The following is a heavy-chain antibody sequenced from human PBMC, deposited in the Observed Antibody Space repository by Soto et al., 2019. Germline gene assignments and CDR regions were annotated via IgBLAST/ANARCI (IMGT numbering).Heavy chain of an antibody. CDR3: XXXRYGDY. D-gene: IGHD1-1*01. CDR1: GYAFTTYG. V-gene: IGHV1-18*01. CDR2: ISAHNGNT. J-gene: IGHJ4*02. Sequence: QVHLVQSGAEVKKPGASVKVSCKGSGYAFTTYGITWVXXXTRQGLEWMGWISAHNGNTNYAQKLQGRVTVTRDTXXXXXXXXXXXXXXXXTXXXXXXXXRYGDYWGQGALVTVSS.